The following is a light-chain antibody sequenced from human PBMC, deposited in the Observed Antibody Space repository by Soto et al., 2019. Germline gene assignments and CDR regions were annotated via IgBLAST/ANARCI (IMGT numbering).Light chain of an antibody. J-gene: IGKJ1*01. Sequence: EIVMTQSPATLSLSPGERATLSCRASQSVSSNLAWYQQKPGQAPRLLIYGASTRATGIPARFSGSGSGTEFILTISSLQSEDFAVYYCHEYNTWPWTFGQGTKVDI. CDR1: QSVSSN. V-gene: IGKV3-15*01. CDR3: HEYNTWPWT. CDR2: GAS.